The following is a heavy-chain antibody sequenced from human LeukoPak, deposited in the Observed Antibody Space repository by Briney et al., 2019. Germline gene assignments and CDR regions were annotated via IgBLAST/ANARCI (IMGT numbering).Heavy chain of an antibody. J-gene: IGHJ4*02. CDR1: GFTFSSYG. CDR3: ARVPNSGSYQGITFDY. V-gene: IGHV3-33*01. D-gene: IGHD1-26*01. Sequence: GGSLRLSCAASGFTFSSYGMHWVRQAPGKGLEWVAVIWYDGSNKYYADSVKGRFTISRDNSKNTLYLQMNSLRAEDTAVYYCARVPNSGSYQGITFDYWGQGTLVTVSS. CDR2: IWYDGSNK.